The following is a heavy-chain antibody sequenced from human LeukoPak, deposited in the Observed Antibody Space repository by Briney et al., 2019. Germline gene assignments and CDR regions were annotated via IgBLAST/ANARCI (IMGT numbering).Heavy chain of an antibody. D-gene: IGHD2-2*01. J-gene: IGHJ3*02. CDR2: INPNSGGT. Sequence: ASVKVSCKASGYTFTGYYMHWVRQAPGQGLEWMGWINPNSGGTNYAQKFQGWVTMTRDTSISTAYMELSRLRSDDTAVYYCAGLYCSSTSCGSDAFDIWGQGTMVTVSS. CDR3: AGLYCSSTSCGSDAFDI. V-gene: IGHV1-2*04. CDR1: GYTFTGYY.